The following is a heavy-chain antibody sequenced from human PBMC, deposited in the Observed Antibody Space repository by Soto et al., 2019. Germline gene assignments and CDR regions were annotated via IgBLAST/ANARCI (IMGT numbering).Heavy chain of an antibody. J-gene: IGHJ4*02. CDR1: GFTFSSYG. CDR2: IWYDGSNK. Sequence: GGSLRLSCAASGFTFSSYGMHWVRQAPGKGLEWVAVIWYDGSNKYYADSVKGRFTISRDNSKNTLYLQMNSLRAEDTAVYYCARGSGYDRHYFDYWGQGTLVTVSS. CDR3: ARGSGYDRHYFDY. V-gene: IGHV3-33*01. D-gene: IGHD5-12*01.